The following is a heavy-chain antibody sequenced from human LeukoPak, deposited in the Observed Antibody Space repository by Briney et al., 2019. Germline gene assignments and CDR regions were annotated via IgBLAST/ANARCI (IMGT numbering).Heavy chain of an antibody. Sequence: PSETLSLTCAVSGGSISRGGYSWSWIRQPPGKGLEWIGYIYHSGSTYYNPSLKSRVTISVDRSKNQFSLKLSSVTAADTAVYYCARGFCLDDAFDIWGQGTMVTVSS. V-gene: IGHV4-30-2*01. CDR3: ARGFCLDDAFDI. J-gene: IGHJ3*02. CDR2: IYHSGST. CDR1: GGSISRGGYS. D-gene: IGHD3/OR15-3a*01.